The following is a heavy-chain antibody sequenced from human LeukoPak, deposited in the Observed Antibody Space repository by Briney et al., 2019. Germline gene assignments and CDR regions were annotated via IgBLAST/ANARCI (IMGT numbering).Heavy chain of an antibody. CDR2: IYYSGST. D-gene: IGHD2-21*01. CDR3: ARGGEPGAPFDY. CDR1: GGSISSGDYY. V-gene: IGHV4-30-4*01. Sequence: SETLSLTCTVSGGSISSGDYYWSWIRQPPGKGLEWIGYIYYSGSTYYNPSLKSRVTISVDTSKNQFSLKLSSVTAADTAVYYCARGGEPGAPFDYWGQGTLVTVSS. J-gene: IGHJ4*02.